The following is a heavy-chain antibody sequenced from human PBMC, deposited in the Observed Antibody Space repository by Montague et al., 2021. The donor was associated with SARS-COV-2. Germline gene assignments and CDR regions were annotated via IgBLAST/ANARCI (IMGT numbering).Heavy chain of an antibody. V-gene: IGHV2-5*01. CDR1: GFSLSTPNVG. D-gene: IGHD3-9*01. CDR2: IYSNDEK. CDR3: AHLIRYYDIFTGIPFDY. J-gene: IGHJ4*02. Sequence: PALVKPTQTLTLTCTFSGFSLSTPNVGVGWIRQPPGEALEWVAVIYSNDEKRYSPSLRNRLTITKDTAKNQVVLSLTYVGPVDTATYYCAHLIRYYDIFTGIPFDYWGQGSQVTVSS.